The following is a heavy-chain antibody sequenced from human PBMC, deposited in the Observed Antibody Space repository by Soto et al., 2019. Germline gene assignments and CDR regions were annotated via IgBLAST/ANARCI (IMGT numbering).Heavy chain of an antibody. J-gene: IGHJ4*02. Sequence: EVQLVESGGGLVKPGGSLRLSCAASGFTFSSYSMNWVRQAPGKGLEWVSRINSDGSSTSYADSVKGRFTISRDNAKNTLYLQMNSLRAEDTAVYYCAREGDNWNWDFDYWGQGTLVTVSS. CDR3: AREGDNWNWDFDY. V-gene: IGHV3-74*01. CDR2: INSDGSST. CDR1: GFTFSSYS. D-gene: IGHD1-7*01.